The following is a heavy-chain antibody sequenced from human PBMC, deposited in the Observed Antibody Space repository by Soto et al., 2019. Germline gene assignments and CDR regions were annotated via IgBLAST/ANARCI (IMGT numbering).Heavy chain of an antibody. D-gene: IGHD5-12*01. CDR1: GGTFSSYA. Sequence: GASVKVSCKASGGTFSSYAISWVRQAPGQGLEWMGGIIPIFGTANYAQKFQGRVTITADESTSTAYMELSSLRSEDTAVYYCARKAPSHRLRLTHYYYYGMDVWGQGTTVTVSS. CDR3: ARKAPSHRLRLTHYYYYGMDV. V-gene: IGHV1-69*13. CDR2: IIPIFGTA. J-gene: IGHJ6*02.